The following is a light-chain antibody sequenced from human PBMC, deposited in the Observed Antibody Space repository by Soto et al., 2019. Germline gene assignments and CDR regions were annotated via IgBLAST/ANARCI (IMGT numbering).Light chain of an antibody. J-gene: IGLJ1*01. V-gene: IGLV2-14*01. Sequence: QSALTQPASVSGSPGQSIPISCTGTSSDVGGYNYVSWYQQHPGKAPKLMIYDVSNRPSGVSNRFSGSKSGNTASLTISGLQAEDEADYYCSSYTSSSTLVFGTGTKAPS. CDR1: SSDVGGYNY. CDR2: DVS. CDR3: SSYTSSSTLV.